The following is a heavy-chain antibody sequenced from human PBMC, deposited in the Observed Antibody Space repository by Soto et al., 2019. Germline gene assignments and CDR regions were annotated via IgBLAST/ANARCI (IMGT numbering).Heavy chain of an antibody. CDR3: AKGPKSLYGMDV. CDR1: GFTFSSYA. J-gene: IGHJ6*02. Sequence: EVQLLESGGGLVQPGGSLRLSCAASGFTFSSYAMSWVRQAPGKGLEWVSAISGSGGSTYYADSVKGRFTISRDNSKNTLYLQMNSLRAKDTAVYYCAKGPKSLYGMDVWGQGTTVTVSS. V-gene: IGHV3-23*01. CDR2: ISGSGGST.